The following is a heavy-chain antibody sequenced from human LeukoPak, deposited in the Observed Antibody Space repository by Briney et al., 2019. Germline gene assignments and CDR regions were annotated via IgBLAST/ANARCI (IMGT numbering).Heavy chain of an antibody. J-gene: IGHJ4*02. V-gene: IGHV3-48*01. Sequence: PGGSLRLSCAASGFTFNTFGMNWVRQAPGKGLEWLSYISSVANTMYYADSVKGRFTISRDNAKNSLYLQMNSLRAEDTAVYYCARVGSLDLGDSDYRGQGTQVTVSS. D-gene: IGHD3-16*01. CDR1: GFTFNTFG. CDR2: ISSVANTM. CDR3: ARVGSLDLGDSDY.